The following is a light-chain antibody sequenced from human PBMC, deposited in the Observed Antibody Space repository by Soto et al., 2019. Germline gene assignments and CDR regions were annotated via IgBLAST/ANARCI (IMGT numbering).Light chain of an antibody. CDR3: QQYYSYPFT. V-gene: IGKV1-8*01. J-gene: IGKJ5*01. CDR1: QGISNY. CDR2: AVS. Sequence: AIRMTQSPSSLSASTGDRATITCRASQGISNYFAWYQQKSGMAPKLLIYAVSTLQTGVPSRFSGSGSGTDFTLIIDSLQSEDFATYYCQQYYSYPFTFGQGTRLEIK.